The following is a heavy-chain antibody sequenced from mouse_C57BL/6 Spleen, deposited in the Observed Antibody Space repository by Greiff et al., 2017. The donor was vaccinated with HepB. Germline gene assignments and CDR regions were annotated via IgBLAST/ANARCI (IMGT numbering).Heavy chain of an antibody. CDR1: GYTFTSYW. CDR3: ARWEIYDGYGFAY. J-gene: IGHJ3*01. V-gene: IGHV1-53*01. Sequence: VKLQQSGTELVKPGASVKLSCKASGYTFTSYWMHWVKQRPGQGLEWIGNINPSNGGTNYNEKFKSKATLTVDKSSSTAYMQLSSLTSEDSAVYYCARWEIYDGYGFAYWGQGTLVTVSA. CDR2: INPSNGGT. D-gene: IGHD2-3*01.